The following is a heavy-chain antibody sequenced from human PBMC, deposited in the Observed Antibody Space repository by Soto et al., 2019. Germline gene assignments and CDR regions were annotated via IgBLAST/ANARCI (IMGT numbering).Heavy chain of an antibody. V-gene: IGHV3-49*03. D-gene: IGHD6-6*01. CDR2: IRSKAYGGTT. J-gene: IGHJ6*02. CDR3: TRDLSSSHEYYYYYYGMDV. Sequence: PGGSLRLSCTASGFTFGDYAMSWFRQAPGKGLEWVGFIRSKAYGGTTEYAASVKGRFTISRDDSKSIAYLQMNSLKTEDTAVYYCTRDLSSSHEYYYYYYGMDVWGQGTTVTVSS. CDR1: GFTFGDYA.